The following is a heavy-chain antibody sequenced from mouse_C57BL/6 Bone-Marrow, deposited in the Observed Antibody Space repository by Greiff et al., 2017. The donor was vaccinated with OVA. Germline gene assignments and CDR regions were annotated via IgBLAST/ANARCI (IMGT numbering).Heavy chain of an antibody. CDR2: IYPRSGNT. CDR1: GYTFTSYG. V-gene: IGHV1-81*01. J-gene: IGHJ3*01. D-gene: IGHD4-1*01. CDR3: AGTFWFAY. Sequence: QVQLQQSGAELARPGASVKLFCKASGYTFTSYGISWVKQRTGQGLEWIGEIYPRSGNTYYNEKFKGKATLTADKSSSTAYMELRSLTSEDSAVYFCAGTFWFAYWGQGTLVTVSA.